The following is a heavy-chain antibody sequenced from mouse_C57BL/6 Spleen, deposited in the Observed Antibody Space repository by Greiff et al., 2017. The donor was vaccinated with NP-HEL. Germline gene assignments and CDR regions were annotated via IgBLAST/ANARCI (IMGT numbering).Heavy chain of an antibody. CDR2: INYDGSST. J-gene: IGHJ4*01. D-gene: IGHD6-2*01. Sequence: EVQLVESEGGLVQPGSSMKLSCTASGFTFSDYYMAWVRQVPEKGLEWVANINYDGSSTYYLDSLKSRFIISRDNAKNILYLQMSSLKSEDTATYYCARGGGSLRAMDYWGQGTSVTVSS. V-gene: IGHV5-16*01. CDR1: GFTFSDYY. CDR3: ARGGGSLRAMDY.